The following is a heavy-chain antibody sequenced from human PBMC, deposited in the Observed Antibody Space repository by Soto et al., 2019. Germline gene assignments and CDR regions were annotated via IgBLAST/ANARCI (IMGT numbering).Heavy chain of an antibody. CDR1: GRIFSSFP. D-gene: IGHD3-10*02. CDR2: VISASGSV. J-gene: IGHJ1*01. CDR3: ARVGSRDAYDYVLDH. V-gene: IGHV1-69*06. Sequence: QVQVVQSGAEVKKPGSSVKISCKASGRIFSSFPTSWERPVPGQGLEWMGGVISASGSVTYAPKFQGRVTITAVNSAGIGYMELTSLTSEDTAIYYCARVGSRDAYDYVLDHWGPGTMVTVSS.